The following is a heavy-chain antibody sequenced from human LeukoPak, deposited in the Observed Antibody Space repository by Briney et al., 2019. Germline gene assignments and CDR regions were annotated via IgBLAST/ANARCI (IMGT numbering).Heavy chain of an antibody. CDR3: ARLGGDYGMDV. CDR2: IWYDGSNK. D-gene: IGHD3-10*01. Sequence: PGGSLRLSCAASGFTFSSYGMHWVRQAPGKGLEWVAVIWYDGSNKYYADSVKGRFTTSRDNSKNTLYLQMNSLRAEDTAVYYCARLGGDYGMDVWGQGTTVTVSS. V-gene: IGHV3-33*01. J-gene: IGHJ6*02. CDR1: GFTFSSYG.